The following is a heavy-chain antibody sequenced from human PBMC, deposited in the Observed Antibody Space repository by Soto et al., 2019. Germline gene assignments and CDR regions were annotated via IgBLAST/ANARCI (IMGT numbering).Heavy chain of an antibody. CDR2: ISYDGSNK. CDR1: GFTFSSYA. Sequence: GGSLRLSCAASGFTFSSYAMHWVRQAPGKGLEWVAVISYDGSNKYYADSVKGRFTISRDNSKNTLYLQMNSLRAEDTAVYYCERAGYDSSGPTNYYFDYCGQGTLVTV. V-gene: IGHV3-30-3*01. CDR3: ERAGYDSSGPTNYYFDY. J-gene: IGHJ4*02. D-gene: IGHD3-22*01.